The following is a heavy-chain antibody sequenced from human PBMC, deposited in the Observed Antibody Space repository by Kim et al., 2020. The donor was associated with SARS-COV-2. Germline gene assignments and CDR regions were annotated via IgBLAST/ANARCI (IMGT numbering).Heavy chain of an antibody. J-gene: IGHJ4*02. V-gene: IGHV3-23*01. D-gene: IGHD6-19*01. Sequence: YADSVKGRYTIARDNSKNTLYLQMNSLRAEERAVYYCAKGIAVAPVVVYWGQGTLVTVSS. CDR3: AKGIAVAPVVVY.